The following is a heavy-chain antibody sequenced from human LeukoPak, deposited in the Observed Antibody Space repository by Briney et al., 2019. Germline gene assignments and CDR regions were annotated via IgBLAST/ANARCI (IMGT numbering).Heavy chain of an antibody. CDR3: AREGHIVVVPAASLYYYYYGMDV. CDR2: ISAYNGNT. V-gene: IGHV1-18*01. Sequence: AASVKVSCKASGYTFTSYGISWVRQAPGQGLEWMGWISAYNGNTNYAQKPQGRVTMTTDTSTSTAYMEPRSLRSDDTAVYYCAREGHIVVVPAASLYYYYYGMDVWGQGTTVTVSS. D-gene: IGHD2-2*01. CDR1: GYTFTSYG. J-gene: IGHJ6*02.